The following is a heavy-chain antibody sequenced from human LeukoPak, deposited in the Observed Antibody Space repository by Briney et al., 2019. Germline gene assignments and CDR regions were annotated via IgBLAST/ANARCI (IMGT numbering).Heavy chain of an antibody. J-gene: IGHJ4*02. D-gene: IGHD3-10*01. Sequence: GGSLRPSCAASGSTFSNAWMSWVRQAPGKGLEWVGRIKGKTDGGTTDYAAPVKGRFTISRDNSKNTLYLQMNSLRAEDTAVYYCISGSPHDYWGQGTLVTVSS. CDR1: GSTFSNAW. CDR2: IKGKTDGGTT. CDR3: ISGSPHDY. V-gene: IGHV3-15*01.